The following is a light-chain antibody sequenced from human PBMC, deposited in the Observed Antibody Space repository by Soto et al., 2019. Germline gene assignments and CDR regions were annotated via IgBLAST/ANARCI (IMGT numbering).Light chain of an antibody. J-gene: IGKJ1*01. V-gene: IGKV3-20*01. Sequence: EIVLTQSPGTLSLSPGERATHSCRASQSLNARYLAWYQVKPGQAPRLLFYGASSRATGIPDRFIGSGSGTDFTLTITGLEPEDFAVYSCQQFHNSRTLGQGTQVEIK. CDR2: GAS. CDR1: QSLNARY. CDR3: QQFHNSRT.